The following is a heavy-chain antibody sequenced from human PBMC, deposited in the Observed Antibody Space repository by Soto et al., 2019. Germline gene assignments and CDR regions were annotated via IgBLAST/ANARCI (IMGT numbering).Heavy chain of an antibody. D-gene: IGHD3-16*01. J-gene: IGHJ4*02. V-gene: IGHV2-70*04. CDR3: APTKTWFGSDADY. Sequence: SGPTLVNPTQTLTLTCTFSGFSLSTSGMRVSWIRQPPGKALEWLARIDCDDYKLYSTSLXTRLTISKDTSKNQVVLTMTNMDPVDTATYYCAPTKTWFGSDADYWGQGTLVTVSS. CDR1: GFSLSTSGMR. CDR2: IDCDDYK.